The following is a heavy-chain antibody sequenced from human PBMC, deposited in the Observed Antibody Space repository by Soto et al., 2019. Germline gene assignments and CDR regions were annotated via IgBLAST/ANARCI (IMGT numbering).Heavy chain of an antibody. J-gene: IGHJ6*03. V-gene: IGHV3-74*01. CDR1: GFTFSSTW. CDR2: INSDGSST. Sequence: VQLVESGGGLIQPGGSLRLSCAASGFTFSSTWMYWVRQVPGKGLVWVSRINSDGSSTSHADFVEGRFTISRDNAKNTLYLEMNGLRVEDTAVYYCVGGAPMDVWGKGTTVTVSS. CDR3: VGGAPMDV.